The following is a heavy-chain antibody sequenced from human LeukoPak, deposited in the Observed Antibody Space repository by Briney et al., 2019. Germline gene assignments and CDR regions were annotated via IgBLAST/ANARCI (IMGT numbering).Heavy chain of an antibody. V-gene: IGHV3-23*01. CDR3: AKAPVTTCRGAFCYPFDY. D-gene: IGHD3-3*02. Sequence: GGSLRLSCAVSGFTLSSYAMSWVRQAPGKGLEWVSAISDTGNTYHADSVKGRFTISRDSSKNTLFLQMNRLRPEDAAVYYCAKAPVTTCRGAFCYPFDYWGLGTLVTVSS. CDR2: ISDTGNT. J-gene: IGHJ4*02. CDR1: GFTLSSYA.